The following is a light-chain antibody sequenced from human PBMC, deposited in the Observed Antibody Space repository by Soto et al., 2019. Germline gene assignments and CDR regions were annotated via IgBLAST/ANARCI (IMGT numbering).Light chain of an antibody. Sequence: DIQMTQSPSSLSASVGDRVTITCRASQGIGNNLAWYQQKPGKVPKVLIYTASTLHSGVPSRFSGSGSGTDFTLTISSLEPEDFAVYYCQQRNKWPPVTFGGGTRVEIK. J-gene: IGKJ4*01. CDR1: QGIGNN. V-gene: IGKV1-27*01. CDR2: TAS. CDR3: QQRNKWPPVT.